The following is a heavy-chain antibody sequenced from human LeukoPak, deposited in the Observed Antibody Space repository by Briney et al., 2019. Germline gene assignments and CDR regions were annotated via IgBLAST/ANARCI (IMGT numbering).Heavy chain of an antibody. J-gene: IGHJ4*02. CDR2: INPNSGGT. CDR3: ASSSIAVAGTDY. D-gene: IGHD6-19*01. V-gene: IGHV1-2*02. Sequence: ASVKVSCKASGYTFTGYYMHWVRQAPGQGLEWMRWINPNSGGTNYAQKFQGRVTMTRDTSISTAYMELSRLRSDDTAVYYCASSSIAVAGTDYWGQGTLVTVSS. CDR1: GYTFTGYY.